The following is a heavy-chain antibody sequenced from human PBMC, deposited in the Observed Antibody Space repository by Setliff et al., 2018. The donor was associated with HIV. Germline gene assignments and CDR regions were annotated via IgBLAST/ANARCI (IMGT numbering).Heavy chain of an antibody. CDR2: IRLDGSDK. CDR3: AKEDQRVTSVDY. D-gene: IGHD2-2*01. J-gene: IGHJ4*02. CDR1: GFTFKTDA. Sequence: PGGSLRLSCAASGFTFKTDAMHWVRQAPGKGLEWVAFIRLDGSDKFYADSVKGRFTISRDNSKNTLFLQMNSLRSEDTAVYYCAKEDQRVTSVDYWGQGTPVTVSS. V-gene: IGHV3-30*02.